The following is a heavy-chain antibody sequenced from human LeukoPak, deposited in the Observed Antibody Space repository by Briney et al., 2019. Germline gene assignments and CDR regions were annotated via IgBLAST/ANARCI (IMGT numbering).Heavy chain of an antibody. V-gene: IGHV3-21*04. J-gene: IGHJ4*02. CDR3: AKALLITMIVVVTPSDY. Sequence: GGSLRLSCAASGFTFSSYSMNWVRQAPGKGLEWVSSISSSRSYIYYADSVKGRFTISRDNSKNTLYLQMNSLRAEDTAVYYCAKALLITMIVVVTPSDYWGQGTLVTVSS. D-gene: IGHD3-22*01. CDR2: ISSSRSYI. CDR1: GFTFSSYS.